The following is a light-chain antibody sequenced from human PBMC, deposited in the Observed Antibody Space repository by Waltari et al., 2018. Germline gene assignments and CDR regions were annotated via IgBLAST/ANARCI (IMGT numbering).Light chain of an antibody. Sequence: DIQMTQSPSSLSASVGDRVTITCRASQSITTFLNWYQQRPGKAPKLLIYASSSLQSGVPSRFSCSGSGTDFPLTISSLQPEDFATYYCQQSYSTPSFGGGTKVEI. CDR1: QSITTF. J-gene: IGKJ4*01. CDR2: ASS. V-gene: IGKV1-39*01. CDR3: QQSYSTPS.